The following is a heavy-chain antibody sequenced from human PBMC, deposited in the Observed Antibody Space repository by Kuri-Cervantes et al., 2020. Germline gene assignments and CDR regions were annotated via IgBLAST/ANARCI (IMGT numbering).Heavy chain of an antibody. CDR3: ARAEDIVATMATFDY. V-gene: IGHV1-18*01. Sequence: ASVKVSCKASGCTFTSYGISWVRQAPGQGLEWMGWISAYNGNTNYAQKLQGGVTMTTDTSTSTAYMELRSLRSDDTAVYYCARAEDIVATMATFDYWGQGTLVTVSS. D-gene: IGHD5-12*01. J-gene: IGHJ4*02. CDR1: GCTFTSYG. CDR2: ISAYNGNT.